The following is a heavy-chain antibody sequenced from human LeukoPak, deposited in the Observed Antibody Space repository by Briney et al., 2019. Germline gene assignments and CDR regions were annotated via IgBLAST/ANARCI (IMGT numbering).Heavy chain of an antibody. CDR3: ARPGYSSSWNWFDP. D-gene: IGHD6-13*01. V-gene: IGHV4-34*01. Sequence: SETLSLTCAVYGGSFSGYYWSWIRQPPGKGLEWIGEINHSGSTNYNPSLKSRVTISVDTSKNQFSLKLSSVTAADTAVYYCARPGYSSSWNWFDPWGQGTLVIVSS. J-gene: IGHJ5*02. CDR2: INHSGST. CDR1: GGSFSGYY.